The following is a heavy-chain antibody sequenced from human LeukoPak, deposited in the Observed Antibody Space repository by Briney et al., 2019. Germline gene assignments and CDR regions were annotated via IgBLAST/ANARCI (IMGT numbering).Heavy chain of an antibody. CDR1: GYTFTSYD. J-gene: IGHJ4*02. V-gene: IGHV1-8*01. CDR2: MNPNSGNT. D-gene: IGHD3-22*01. CDR3: ARDLYYDSSGYYY. Sequence: ASVKVSCKASGYTFTSYDINWVRQATGQGLEWMGWMNPNSGNTGYAQKFQGRVTMTRNTSISTAYMELSSLRSDDTAVYYRARDLYYDSSGYYYWGQGTLVTVSS.